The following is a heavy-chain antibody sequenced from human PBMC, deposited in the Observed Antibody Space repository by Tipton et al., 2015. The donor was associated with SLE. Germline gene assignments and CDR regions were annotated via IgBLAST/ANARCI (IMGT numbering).Heavy chain of an antibody. CDR2: IYFSGST. D-gene: IGHD3-22*01. Sequence: TLSLTCTVTGGSINSHYWSWIRQPPGKGLEWIGFIYFSGSTNYNPSLKSRVTISVDRSKNQISLTLTSVTAADTAMYYCARDYDSDGFYYADAFDIWGQGTMVTVSP. V-gene: IGHV4-59*11. J-gene: IGHJ3*02. CDR1: GGSINSHY. CDR3: ARDYDSDGFYYADAFDI.